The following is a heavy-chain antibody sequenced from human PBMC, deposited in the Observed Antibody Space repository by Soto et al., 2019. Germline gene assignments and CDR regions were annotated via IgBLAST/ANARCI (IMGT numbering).Heavy chain of an antibody. V-gene: IGHV5-51*01. D-gene: IGHD6-19*01. J-gene: IGHJ6*02. Sequence: PGASLKISCKGSGYSFTSYWNGWVTQMPGKGLEWMGIIYPGDSDTRYSPSFQGQVTISADKSISTAYLQWSSLKASDTAMYYCARRNEQWRVGGMVVGCQGTTVTVSS. CDR3: ARRNEQWRVGGMVV. CDR1: GYSFTSYW. CDR2: IYPGDSDT.